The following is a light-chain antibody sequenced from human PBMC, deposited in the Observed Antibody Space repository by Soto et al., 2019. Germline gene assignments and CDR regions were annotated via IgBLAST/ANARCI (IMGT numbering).Light chain of an antibody. V-gene: IGKV3-11*01. CDR2: AAS. J-gene: IGKJ5*01. Sequence: EKVMTRSPDTLSGSPGERASLSCWASQSVSSNLAWYQQKPGQAPRLLIYAASNRATGIPARFSGSGSGTDFTLTISSLEPEDFAVYYCQQRSNWPLTFGQGTRLEIK. CDR3: QQRSNWPLT. CDR1: QSVSSN.